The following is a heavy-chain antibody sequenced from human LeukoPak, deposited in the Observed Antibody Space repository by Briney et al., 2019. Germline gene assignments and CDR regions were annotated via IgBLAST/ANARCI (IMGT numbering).Heavy chain of an antibody. CDR2: IYHSGST. CDR3: ARLAAAFSPPIDY. J-gene: IGHJ4*02. CDR1: GGSISSGGYS. Sequence: KPSQTLSLTCAVSGGSISSGGYSWSWIRQPPGKGLEWIGYIYHSGSTYYNPSLKSRVTISVDRSKNQFSLKLSSVTAADTAVYYCARLAAAFSPPIDYWGQGTLVTVSS. V-gene: IGHV4-30-2*01. D-gene: IGHD6-13*01.